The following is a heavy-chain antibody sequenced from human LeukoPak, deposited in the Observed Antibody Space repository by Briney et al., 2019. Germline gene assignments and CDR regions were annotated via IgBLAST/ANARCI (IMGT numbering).Heavy chain of an antibody. J-gene: IGHJ3*02. CDR2: IYPGDSDT. CDR3: ASWGYSSGWYDAFDI. CDR1: GYSFTSYL. D-gene: IGHD6-19*01. Sequence: GESLKISCKGSGYSFTSYLIGWVRPMPGKGLEWMGIIYPGDSDTRYSPSFQGQVTISADKSISTAYLQWSSLKASDTAMYYCASWGYSSGWYDAFDIWGQGTMVTVSS. V-gene: IGHV5-51*01.